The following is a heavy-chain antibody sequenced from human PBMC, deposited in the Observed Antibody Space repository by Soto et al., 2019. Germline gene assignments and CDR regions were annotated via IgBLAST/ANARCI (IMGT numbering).Heavy chain of an antibody. CDR1: GGSISSYY. V-gene: IGHV4-59*08. Sequence: QVQLQESGPGLVKPSETLSLTCTVSGGSISSYYWSWIRQPPGKGLEWIGYIYYSGSTNYNPSLKDRVTLSVAPSQNQFSLKLGSVTAADTAVYYCARRYYGSGSINWYFDLWGRGTLVTVSS. J-gene: IGHJ2*01. CDR2: IYYSGST. CDR3: ARRYYGSGSINWYFDL. D-gene: IGHD3-10*01.